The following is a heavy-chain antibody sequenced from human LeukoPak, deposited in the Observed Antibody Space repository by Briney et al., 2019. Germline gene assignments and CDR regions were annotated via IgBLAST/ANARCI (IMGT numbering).Heavy chain of an antibody. Sequence: ASVKVSCKASGYTFTSYAMDWVRQAPGQRLEWMGWINAGNGNTKYSQKFQGRVTITRDTSASTAYMELSSLRSEDTAVYYCARDLRDCSSTSCYTGMGDYWGQGTLVTVSS. D-gene: IGHD2-2*02. CDR1: GYTFTSYA. CDR2: INAGNGNT. J-gene: IGHJ4*02. CDR3: ARDLRDCSSTSCYTGMGDY. V-gene: IGHV1-3*01.